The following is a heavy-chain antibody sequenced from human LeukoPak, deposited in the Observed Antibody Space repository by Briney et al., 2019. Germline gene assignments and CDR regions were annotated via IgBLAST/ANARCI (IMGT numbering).Heavy chain of an antibody. CDR2: INHSGST. CDR3: AGRRFGELFSS. V-gene: IGHV4-34*01. J-gene: IGHJ5*02. Sequence: PSETLSLTCAVHGGSFSGYYWSCIRQPPGKGLEWIGEINHSGSTNYNPSLKSRVTISVDTSKNQFSLKLTSVTAADTAVYYCAGRRFGELFSSWGQGTQVTVSS. CDR1: GGSFSGYY. D-gene: IGHD3-10*01.